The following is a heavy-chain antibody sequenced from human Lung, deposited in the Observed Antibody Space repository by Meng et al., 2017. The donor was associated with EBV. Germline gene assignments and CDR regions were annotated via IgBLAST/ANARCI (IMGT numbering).Heavy chain of an antibody. D-gene: IGHD3-10*01. CDR1: AYTFVVSY. CDR3: AVITLTPLAFDY. J-gene: IGHJ4*02. V-gene: IGHV1-2*06. Sequence: QVLLVRQGGEVRKTPASVKDSCETSAYTFVVSYIHWVRQAPGERLEWMRRVNPSTGDSNYAEKFQGRVTMTRDNYIRTASMELVSMISDETTMYYCAVITLTPLAFDYWGQGTLVTASS. CDR2: VNPSTGDS.